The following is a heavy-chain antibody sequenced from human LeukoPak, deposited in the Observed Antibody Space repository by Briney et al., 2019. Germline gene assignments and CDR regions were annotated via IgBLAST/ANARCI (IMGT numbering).Heavy chain of an antibody. Sequence: SQTLSLTCAISGDSVSSNSVSWNWVRQSPSRGLEWLGRTQYRYNWNSDYAVSVKGRITINADTSKNQFSLQLDSVTPEDTAVYYCAIDGNWRLDLWGQGTLVTVSS. CDR3: AIDGNWRLDL. J-gene: IGHJ5*02. CDR2: TQYRYNWNS. CDR1: GDSVSSNSVS. D-gene: IGHD1-1*01. V-gene: IGHV6-1*01.